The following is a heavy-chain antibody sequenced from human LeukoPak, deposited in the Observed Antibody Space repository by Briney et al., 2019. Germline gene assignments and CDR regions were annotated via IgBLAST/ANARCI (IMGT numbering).Heavy chain of an antibody. CDR2: ISSRGSII. V-gene: IGHV3-11*04. J-gene: IGHJ4*02. Sequence: GGSLRLSCAASGFSFSDYYVNWIRQAPGKGLEWISYISSRGSIIYYADSVKGRFTISRDNAKNTLYLQVNSLRAEDTAVYYCAQGGSPGALDYWGRGTLVTVSS. CDR3: AQGGSPGALDY. CDR1: GFSFSDYY. D-gene: IGHD1-26*01.